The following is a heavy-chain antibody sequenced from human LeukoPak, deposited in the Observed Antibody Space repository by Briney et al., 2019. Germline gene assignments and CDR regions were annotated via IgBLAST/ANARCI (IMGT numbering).Heavy chain of an antibody. CDR3: TRARVGLTGYHIVDY. CDR2: IRSKTNSYAT. Sequence: GGSLRLSCAASGFTFSASALHWARQASGKGLEWVGRIRSKTNSYATAYAASVKGRSTISRDDSKNTAYLQMNSLKIEDTAVYYCTRARVGLTGYHIVDYWGQGTLVTVSS. CDR1: GFTFSASA. J-gene: IGHJ4*02. D-gene: IGHD3-9*01. V-gene: IGHV3-73*01.